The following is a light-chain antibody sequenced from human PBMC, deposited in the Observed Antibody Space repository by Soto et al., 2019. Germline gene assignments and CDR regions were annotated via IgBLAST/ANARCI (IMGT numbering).Light chain of an antibody. CDR1: QSVSSY. CDR2: AAS. CDR3: QQHSNWPPRT. V-gene: IGKV3-11*01. J-gene: IGKJ2*01. Sequence: EIVLTQSPATLSLSPGERATLSCRASQSVSSYSAWYQQKPGQAPRLLIYAASNRATGIPARFSGSESGTDFTLTISSLEPEDYAVYYCQQHSNWPPRTFGQGTKLEIK.